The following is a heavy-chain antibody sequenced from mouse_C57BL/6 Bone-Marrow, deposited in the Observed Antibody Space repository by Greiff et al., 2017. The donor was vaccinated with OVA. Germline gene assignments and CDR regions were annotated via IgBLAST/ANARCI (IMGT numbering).Heavy chain of an antibody. CDR2: IRSKSNNYAT. Sequence: EVQLQESGGGLVQPKGSLKLSCAASGFSFNTYAMNWVRQAPGKGLEWVARIRSKSNNYATYYADSVKDRFTIYRDDSENMLYLQMINVKTEDTAMYCCVRHSGYFDVWGTGTTVTVSS. CDR3: VRHSGYFDV. V-gene: IGHV10-1*01. J-gene: IGHJ1*03. CDR1: GFSFNTYA.